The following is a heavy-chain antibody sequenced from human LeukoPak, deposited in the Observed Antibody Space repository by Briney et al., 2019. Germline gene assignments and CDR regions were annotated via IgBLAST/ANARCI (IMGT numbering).Heavy chain of an antibody. Sequence: PGGSLRLSCAASGFTFSSYGMHWVRQAPGKGLEWVAFIRYDGSNKYHADSVKGRFTISRDNSKNTLYLQMNSLRAEDTAVYYCAKDRHIVVVVAASGVDYWGQGTLVTVSS. D-gene: IGHD2-15*01. CDR3: AKDRHIVVVVAASGVDY. V-gene: IGHV3-30*02. CDR2: IRYDGSNK. CDR1: GFTFSSYG. J-gene: IGHJ4*02.